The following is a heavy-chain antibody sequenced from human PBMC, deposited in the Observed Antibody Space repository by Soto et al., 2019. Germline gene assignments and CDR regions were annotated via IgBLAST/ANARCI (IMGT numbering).Heavy chain of an antibody. CDR1: GFTFDDYA. V-gene: IGHV3-9*01. CDR2: ISWNSGSI. D-gene: IGHD6-13*01. J-gene: IGHJ4*02. CDR3: AKDKGAAAGPHRFDY. Sequence: GGSLRLSCAASGFTFDDYAMHWVRQAPGKGLEWVSGISWNSGSIGYADSVKGRFTISRDNAKNSLYLQMNSLRAEDTALYYCAKDKGAAAGPHRFDYWGQGTLVTVSS.